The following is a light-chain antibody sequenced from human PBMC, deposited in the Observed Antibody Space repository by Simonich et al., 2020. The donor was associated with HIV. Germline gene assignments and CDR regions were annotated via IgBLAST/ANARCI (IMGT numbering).Light chain of an antibody. CDR1: SSDVGGYNL. J-gene: IGLJ3*02. CDR3: QSYDSSTRV. V-gene: IGLV2-23*02. Sequence: QSALTQPASVSGSPGQSITISCTGTSSDVGGYNLVSWYQQHPGKGPKLMIYEVTKRPSGVSNRFSGSKSGNTASLTISGLQAEDEADYYCQSYDSSTRVFGGGSKLTVL. CDR2: EVT.